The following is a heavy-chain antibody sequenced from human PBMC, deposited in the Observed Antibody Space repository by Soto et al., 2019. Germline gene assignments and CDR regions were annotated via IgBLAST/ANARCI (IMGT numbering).Heavy chain of an antibody. CDR2: INPSGGST. Sequence: QVQLVQSGAEVKNPGASVKVSCKASGYTFTHYYIHWVRQAPGQGLAWMGMINPSGGSTSYAQTFQGRLTMTTDTSTNTVYMELSSLRSEDTAVYYCARPPFPGCINAICYPLDFWGQGALVTVSS. D-gene: IGHD2-8*01. CDR1: GYTFTHYY. V-gene: IGHV1-46*01. J-gene: IGHJ4*02. CDR3: ARPPFPGCINAICYPLDF.